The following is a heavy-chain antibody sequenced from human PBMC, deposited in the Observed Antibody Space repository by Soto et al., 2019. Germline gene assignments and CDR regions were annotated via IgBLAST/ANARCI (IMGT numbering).Heavy chain of an antibody. D-gene: IGHD1-1*01. CDR2: ISSSGSTI. J-gene: IGHJ5*02. CDR1: GFTFSSYE. V-gene: IGHV3-48*03. Sequence: PGGSLRLSCAASGFTFSSYEMNWVRQAPGKGLEWASYISSSGSTIYYADSVKGRFTISRDNAKNSLYLQMNSLRAEDTAVYYCARAVSRERFANWFDPWGQGTLVTVSS. CDR3: ARAVSRERFANWFDP.